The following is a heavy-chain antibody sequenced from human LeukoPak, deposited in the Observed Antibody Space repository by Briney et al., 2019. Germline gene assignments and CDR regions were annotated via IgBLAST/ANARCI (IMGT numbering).Heavy chain of an antibody. V-gene: IGHV4-39*07. CDR2: IYYSGRT. CDR1: GGSISSNSNY. J-gene: IGHJ4*02. Sequence: ASETLSLTCTVSGGSISSNSNYWGWLRQRKGQGLEWIVTIYYSGRTYYNSSISSPVTISMDTSKNQFSLKLSSVAASDTAVYFCTRDLAGHFGGFYCDCWGQGTLFTVSS. CDR3: TRDLAGHFGGFYCDC. D-gene: IGHD2-21*01.